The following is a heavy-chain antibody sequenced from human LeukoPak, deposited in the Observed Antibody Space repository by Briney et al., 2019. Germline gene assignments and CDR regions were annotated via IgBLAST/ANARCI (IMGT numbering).Heavy chain of an antibody. V-gene: IGHV1-8*01. CDR2: MNPNSGNT. Sequence: ASVKVSCKASGYTFTSYDINWVRQATGQGLEWMGWMNPNSGNTGYAQKFQGRVTMTRNTSISTAYMELSSLRSEDTAVYYCARLTHYDFWSGYGPNDYWGQGTLLTVSS. D-gene: IGHD3-3*01. CDR1: GYTFTSYD. CDR3: ARLTHYDFWSGYGPNDY. J-gene: IGHJ4*02.